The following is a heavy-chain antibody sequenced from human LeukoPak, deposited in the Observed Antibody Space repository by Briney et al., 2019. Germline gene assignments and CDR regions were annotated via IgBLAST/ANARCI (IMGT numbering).Heavy chain of an antibody. CDR3: ARGAYGDPTSFDY. Sequence: SETLSLTCTVSGGSISSYYWSWIRQPPGKGLEWIGYIYYSGSTNYNPSLKSRVTISVDTSKNQFSLKLSSVTAADTAVYYCARGAYGDPTSFDYWGQGTLVTVSS. CDR2: IYYSGST. D-gene: IGHD4-17*01. V-gene: IGHV4-59*01. J-gene: IGHJ4*02. CDR1: GGSISSYY.